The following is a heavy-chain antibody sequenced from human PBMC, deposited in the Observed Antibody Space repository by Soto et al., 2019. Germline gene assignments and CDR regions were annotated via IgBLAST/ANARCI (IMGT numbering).Heavy chain of an antibody. J-gene: IGHJ3*01. CDR3: ARLSAYYYVYAFDL. Sequence: SETLSLTCTVSGGSISSYYWSWIRQPPGKGLEWIGYVYYSGNTIYNPSLKSRVTISVDTSKNQFSLGLTSVTAADTAVYYCARLSAYYYVYAFDLWGQGTMVTVS. CDR1: GGSISSYY. V-gene: IGHV4-59*01. CDR2: VYYSGNT. D-gene: IGHD3-22*01.